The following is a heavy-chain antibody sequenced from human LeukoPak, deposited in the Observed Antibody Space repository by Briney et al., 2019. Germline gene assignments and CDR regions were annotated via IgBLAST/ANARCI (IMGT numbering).Heavy chain of an antibody. V-gene: IGHV3-23*01. J-gene: IGHJ3*02. CDR2: ISGGGGST. D-gene: IGHD2-2*01. CDR3: ANGLSSTSSDAFDI. CDR1: LLTFSRCA. Sequence: PGGALPVSCAGCLLTFSRCAMSGLGQAPGRGRAGVSKISGGGGSTYYGDSVKGRFTTSRDNAKNTLYLQMNSLRAEDTAVYYCANGLSSTSSDAFDIWGQGTMVTVSS.